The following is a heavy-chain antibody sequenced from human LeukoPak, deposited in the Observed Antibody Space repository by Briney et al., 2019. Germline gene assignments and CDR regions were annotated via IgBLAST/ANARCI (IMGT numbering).Heavy chain of an antibody. Sequence: SETLSLTCAVSGYSITSGYYWGWIRQSPEKGLEWTGSIFHSGKTYYNLSLKSRVTISVDTSKNQFSLRLTSVTAADTAVYYCARGDIPDYWGQGTLVTVSS. J-gene: IGHJ4*02. V-gene: IGHV4-38-2*01. CDR3: ARGDIPDY. D-gene: IGHD2-21*01. CDR1: GYSITSGYY. CDR2: IFHSGKT.